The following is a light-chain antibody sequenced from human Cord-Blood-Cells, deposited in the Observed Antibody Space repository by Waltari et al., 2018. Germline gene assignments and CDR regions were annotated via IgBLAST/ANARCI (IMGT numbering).Light chain of an antibody. CDR1: QSVSSSY. CDR3: QQYGSSPKT. Sequence: EIVLTPSPGTLSLSPGEIPTLSCRASQSVSSSYLAWYQQKPGQAPRLLIYGASSRATGIPDRFSGSGSGTDFTLTISRLEPEDFAVYYCQQYGSSPKTFGQGTKLEIK. CDR2: GAS. J-gene: IGKJ2*01. V-gene: IGKV3-20*01.